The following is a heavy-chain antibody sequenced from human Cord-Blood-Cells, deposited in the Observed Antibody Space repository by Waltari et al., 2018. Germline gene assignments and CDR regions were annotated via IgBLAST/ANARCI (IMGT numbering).Heavy chain of an antibody. CDR3: ARGGIAVAGMTHLDY. D-gene: IGHD6-19*01. CDR1: GGSFSGYY. J-gene: IGHJ4*02. Sequence: QVQLQQWGAGLLKPSATLSLTCAVYGGSFSGYYWSWIRQPPGKGLEGFGEINHSGSTNYNPSLKSRVTISVDTSKNQFSLKLSSVTAADTAVYYCARGGIAVAGMTHLDYWGQGTLVTVSS. V-gene: IGHV4-34*01. CDR2: INHSGST.